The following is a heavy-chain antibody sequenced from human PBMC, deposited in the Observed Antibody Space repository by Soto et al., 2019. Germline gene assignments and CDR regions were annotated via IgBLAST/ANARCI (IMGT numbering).Heavy chain of an antibody. CDR2: IWDDGSNK. J-gene: IGHJ4*02. CDR3: ARDQGAWGYYDSSGYRFDY. D-gene: IGHD3-22*01. V-gene: IGHV3-33*01. Sequence: GGSLRLSCAASGFTFTSYGMHWVRQAPGKGLEWVAVIWDDGSNKYYEDSVKGRFTISRDNSKNTLYLQMNGVRAEDTAVYYCARDQGAWGYYDSSGYRFDYWGQGTLVTVSS. CDR1: GFTFTSYG.